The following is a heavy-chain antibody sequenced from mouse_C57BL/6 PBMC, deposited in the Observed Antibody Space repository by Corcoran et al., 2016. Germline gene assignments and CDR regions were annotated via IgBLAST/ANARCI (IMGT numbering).Heavy chain of an antibody. V-gene: IGHV3-6*01. D-gene: IGHD2-4*01. Sequence: DVQLQESGPGLVKPSQSLSLTCSVTGYSITSGYYWNWIRQFPGNKLEWMGYISYDGSNNYNPSLKNRISITRDTSKNQFFLKLNSVTTEDTATYYCARMGLRRYAMDYWGQGTSVTVSS. CDR2: ISYDGSN. CDR1: GYSITSGYY. CDR3: ARMGLRRYAMDY. J-gene: IGHJ4*01.